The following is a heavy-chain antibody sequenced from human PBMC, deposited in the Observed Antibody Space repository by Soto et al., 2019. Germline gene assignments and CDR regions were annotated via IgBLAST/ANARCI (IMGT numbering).Heavy chain of an antibody. J-gene: IGHJ6*02. CDR3: ARDRNDILTGYYYYYYGMDV. V-gene: IGHV3-30-3*01. CDR2: TSYDGSNK. CDR1: GFTFSSYA. Sequence: GGSLRLSCAASGFTFSSYAMHWVRQAPGKGLEWVAVTSYDGSNKYYADSVKGRFTISRDNSKNTLYLQMNSLRAEDTAVYYCARDRNDILTGYYYYYYGMDVWGQGTTVTVSS. D-gene: IGHD3-9*01.